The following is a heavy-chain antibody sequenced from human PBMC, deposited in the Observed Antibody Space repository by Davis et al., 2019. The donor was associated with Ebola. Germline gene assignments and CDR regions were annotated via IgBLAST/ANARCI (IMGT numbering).Heavy chain of an antibody. CDR2: INPGNGDT. Sequence: SVPVSCKASGYTFTNYAMHWVRQAPGQRLEWMGWINPGNGDTKYSQKFQGRVTITTDTSASTAYMGLSSLKSEDTAVYYCARVGLRGVFVPFDYWGQGTLVTVSP. CDR1: GYTFTNYA. J-gene: IGHJ4*02. D-gene: IGHD3-10*01. CDR3: ARVGLRGVFVPFDY. V-gene: IGHV1-3*01.